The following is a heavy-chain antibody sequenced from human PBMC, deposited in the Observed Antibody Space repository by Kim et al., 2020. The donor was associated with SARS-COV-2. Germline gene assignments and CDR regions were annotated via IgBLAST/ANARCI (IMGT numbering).Heavy chain of an antibody. J-gene: IGHJ4*02. CDR3: ARDTPYTSGNMDY. D-gene: IGHD2-15*01. Sequence: YAEPVKGRFPLSRDNAKYSLYLQMSSLRAEETAVYYCARDTPYTSGNMDYWGQGTLVTVSS. V-gene: IGHV3-11*06.